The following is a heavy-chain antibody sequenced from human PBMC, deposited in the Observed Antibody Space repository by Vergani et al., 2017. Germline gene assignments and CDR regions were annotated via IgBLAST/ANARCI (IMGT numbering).Heavy chain of an antibody. Sequence: QVQLQQWGAGLLKPSETLSLTCAVYGGSFSGYYWSWIRQPPGKGLEWIGEINHSGSTNYNPSLKSRVTISVDTSKNQFSLKLSSVTAADTAVYYCASGEKRLLGAFDIWGQGTMVTVFS. V-gene: IGHV4-34*01. CDR3: ASGEKRLLGAFDI. CDR1: GGSFSGYY. D-gene: IGHD3-22*01. J-gene: IGHJ3*02. CDR2: INHSGST.